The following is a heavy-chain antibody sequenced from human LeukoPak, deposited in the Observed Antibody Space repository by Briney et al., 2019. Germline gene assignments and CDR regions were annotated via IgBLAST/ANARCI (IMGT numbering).Heavy chain of an antibody. Sequence: PSETLSLTCAVYIDSFSNYHWNWIRQTPAKGLEWIGEVNESGGTNISPSLRSRVILSVDTSKNQFSLKLISVTVADTAVYYCARGQGATVPQVGKNWFDPWGQGTRVTVSS. V-gene: IGHV4-34*01. J-gene: IGHJ5*02. CDR3: ARGQGATVPQVGKNWFDP. CDR1: IDSFSNYH. D-gene: IGHD1-26*01. CDR2: VNESGGT.